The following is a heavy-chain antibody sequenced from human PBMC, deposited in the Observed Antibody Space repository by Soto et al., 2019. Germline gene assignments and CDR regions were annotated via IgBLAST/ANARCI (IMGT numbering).Heavy chain of an antibody. V-gene: IGHV6-1*01. Sequence: PSQTLSLTCAIAGDSVSSNSAAWNWIRQSPSRGLEWLGRTYYRSKWYNDYAVSVKSRITINPDTSKNQFPLQLNSVTPEDTAVYYCARAKFGEWLVFSWFDPWGQGTLVTVSS. CDR3: ARAKFGEWLVFSWFDP. CDR1: GDSVSSNSAA. J-gene: IGHJ5*02. D-gene: IGHD6-19*01. CDR2: TYYRSKWYN.